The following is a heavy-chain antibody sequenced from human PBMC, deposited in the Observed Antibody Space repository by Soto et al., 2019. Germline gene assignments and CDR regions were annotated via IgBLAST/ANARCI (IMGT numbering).Heavy chain of an antibody. J-gene: IGHJ5*01. CDR1: GDRVSRNSVH. V-gene: IGHV6-1*01. CDR2: TYYRSKWYN. CDR3: VRLIGNSWLDF. Sequence: QTPLLICPITGDRVSRNSVHLNCNRQSPSRGLEWLGRTYYRSKWYNDYAESVKSRITINPDTSKNQFSLHLNSVTPEDTAVYYCVRLIGNSWLDFWGQGTLVTVSS. D-gene: IGHD1-26*01.